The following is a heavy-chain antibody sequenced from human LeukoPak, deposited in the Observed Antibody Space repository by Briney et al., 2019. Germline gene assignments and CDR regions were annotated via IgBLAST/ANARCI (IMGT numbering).Heavy chain of an antibody. CDR3: ARPPYSSSWDPGWFDP. V-gene: IGHV3-11*06. CDR1: GFTLSSHA. CDR2: ISSSSDYT. Sequence: GGSLRLSCAASGFTLSSHAMSWIRQAPGKGLEWVSYISSSSDYTNYADSVRGRFTISRDNAKNSLYLQMNSLRAEDTAVYYCARPPYSSSWDPGWFDPWGQGTLITVSS. D-gene: IGHD6-13*01. J-gene: IGHJ5*02.